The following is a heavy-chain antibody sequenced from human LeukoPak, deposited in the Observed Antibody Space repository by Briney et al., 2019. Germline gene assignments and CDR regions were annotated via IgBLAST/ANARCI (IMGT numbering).Heavy chain of an antibody. V-gene: IGHV4-39*01. CDR1: GSISSSSYY. D-gene: IGHD6-19*01. CDR3: ARRSSSGWYFDY. J-gene: IGHJ4*02. CDR2: IYSGENT. Sequence: SETLSLTCTVGSISSSSYYWGWIRQPPGKGLEWIGNIYSGENTYYNPSLKSRVTISEDTSKTQFSLKLSSVTAADTAVYYCARRSSSGWYFDYWGQGTLVTVSS.